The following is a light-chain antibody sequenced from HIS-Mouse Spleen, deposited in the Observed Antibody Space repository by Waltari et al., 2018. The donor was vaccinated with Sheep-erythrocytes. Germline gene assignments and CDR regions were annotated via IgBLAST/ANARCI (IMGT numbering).Light chain of an antibody. V-gene: IGLV2-11*01. Sequence: QSPLTQPSPVSGSPGPSVTISCLGTRRDVGCYNYVSWYQQHPGKAPKLMIYDGSKRPSGVPDRFSGSKSGNTASLTISGTQAMDEADYYCQAWDSSTYVFGTGTKVTVL. CDR3: QAWDSSTYV. CDR2: DGS. CDR1: RRDVGCYNY. J-gene: IGLJ1*01.